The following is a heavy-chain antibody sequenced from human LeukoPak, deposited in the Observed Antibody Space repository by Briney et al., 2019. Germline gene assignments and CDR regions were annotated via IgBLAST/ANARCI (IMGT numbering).Heavy chain of an antibody. CDR2: VSSSGNYI. CDR1: GFILSTYS. Sequence: PGGSLRLSCAASGFILSTYSMNWVRQAPGKGLEWVSSVSSSGNYIYYADSVNGRFTISRDNAKNSLYLQMNSLRAEDTAVYYCARERSSYDSYEAFDIWGQGTMVTVSS. V-gene: IGHV3-21*01. CDR3: ARERSSYDSYEAFDI. D-gene: IGHD3-22*01. J-gene: IGHJ3*02.